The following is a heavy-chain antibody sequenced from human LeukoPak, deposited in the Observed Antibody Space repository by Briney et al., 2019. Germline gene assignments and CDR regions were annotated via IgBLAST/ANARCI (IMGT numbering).Heavy chain of an antibody. D-gene: IGHD6-13*01. V-gene: IGHV3-33*08. J-gene: IGHJ4*02. CDR2: IWYDGSNK. CDR3: ARGYSSSWYLDY. Sequence: GRSLRLSCAASGLTFSSYGMHWVRQAPGKGLEWVAVIWYDGSNKYYADSVKGRFTISRDNSKNTLYLQMNSLRAEDTAVYYCARGYSSSWYLDYWGQGTLVTVSS. CDR1: GLTFSSYG.